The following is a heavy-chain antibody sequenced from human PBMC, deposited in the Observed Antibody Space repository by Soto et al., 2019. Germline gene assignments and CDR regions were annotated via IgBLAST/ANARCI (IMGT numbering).Heavy chain of an antibody. Sequence: GGSLRLSCXASGFTFSSYSMNWVRQAPGKGLEWVSSISSSSSYIYYADSVKGRFTISRDNAKNSLYLQMNSLRAEDTAVYYCARSPYYYGSGSYFSHYYGMDVWGQGTTVTVSS. CDR3: ARSPYYYGSGSYFSHYYGMDV. CDR2: ISSSSSYI. V-gene: IGHV3-21*01. D-gene: IGHD3-10*01. CDR1: GFTFSSYS. J-gene: IGHJ6*02.